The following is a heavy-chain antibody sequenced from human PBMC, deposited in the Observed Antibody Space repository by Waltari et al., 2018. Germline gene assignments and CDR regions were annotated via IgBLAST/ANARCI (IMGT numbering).Heavy chain of an antibody. J-gene: IGHJ4*02. Sequence: QVQLQESGPGLVKPSETLSLTCTVSGGSISSYYWSWIRQPPGKGLECIGYIPYRGSTNHNPSLKSRVTISVDTSKNQFSLKLSSVTAADTAVYYCARASRYDFWSGYYDELYYFDYWGQGTLVTVSS. D-gene: IGHD3-3*01. V-gene: IGHV4-59*01. CDR2: IPYRGST. CDR1: GGSISSYY. CDR3: ARASRYDFWSGYYDELYYFDY.